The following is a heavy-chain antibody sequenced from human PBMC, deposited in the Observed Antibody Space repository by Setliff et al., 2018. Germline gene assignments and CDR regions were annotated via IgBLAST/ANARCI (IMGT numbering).Heavy chain of an antibody. CDR2: ILPLFGSA. Sequence: SVKVSCKASGGTLRTYAFNWVRQAPGQGLEWVGGILPLFGSATYARKFQGRVTITADESTSTTYMEVSSLTSEDTAEYFCARGPISGSGTYYGADWGQGTLVPSPQ. J-gene: IGHJ4*02. D-gene: IGHD3-10*01. CDR1: GGTLRTYA. V-gene: IGHV1-69*13. CDR3: ARGPISGSGTYYGAD.